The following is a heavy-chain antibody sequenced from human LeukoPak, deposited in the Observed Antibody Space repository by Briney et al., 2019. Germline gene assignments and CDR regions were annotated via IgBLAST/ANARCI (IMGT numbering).Heavy chain of an antibody. D-gene: IGHD6-13*01. J-gene: IGHJ5*02. CDR3: ARMGLPATVSWFYP. CDR2: INPNSGGT. Sequence: ASVKVSFQRSGYTLTEYYMHWLGQAPGQGLEWMGWINPNSGGTNYAQKFQGRVTMTRDTSISTAYMELRRLRSDDTTVYYCARMGLPATVSWFYPCGQGTLVTVSS. V-gene: IGHV1-2*02. CDR1: GYTLTEYY.